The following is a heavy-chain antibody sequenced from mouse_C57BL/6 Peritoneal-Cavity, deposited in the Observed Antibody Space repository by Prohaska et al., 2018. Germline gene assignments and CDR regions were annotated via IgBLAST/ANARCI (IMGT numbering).Heavy chain of an antibody. CDR1: GFSLSTSGMG. D-gene: IGHD2-3*01. CDR2: IYWDDDK. CDR3: ARDGYLYAMDY. V-gene: IGHV8-12*01. J-gene: IGHJ4*01. Sequence: QVTLKESGPGILQSSQTLSLTCSFSGFSLSTSGMGVSWIRQPSGKGLEWLAHIYWDDDKRYNPSLKIRLTFSKDTSRNQVFLKITIVYTADTATYYCARDGYLYAMDYWGQGTSVTVSS.